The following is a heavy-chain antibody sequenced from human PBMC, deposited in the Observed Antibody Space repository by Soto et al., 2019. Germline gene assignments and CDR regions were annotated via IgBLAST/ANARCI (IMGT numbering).Heavy chain of an antibody. CDR3: AVVDSTGNWFDP. CDR1: GGSISSYY. J-gene: IGHJ5*02. D-gene: IGHD6-25*01. Sequence: SETLSLTCTVSGGSISSYYWSWIRQPPGKGLEWIGYMYYSGSTYYNPSLKSRLTISVDTSKNQFTLKLISVTAADTAVYYCAVVDSTGNWFDPWGEGALVTVSS. CDR2: MYYSGST. V-gene: IGHV4-59*04.